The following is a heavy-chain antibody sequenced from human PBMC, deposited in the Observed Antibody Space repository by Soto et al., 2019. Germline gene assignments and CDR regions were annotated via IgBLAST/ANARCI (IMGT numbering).Heavy chain of an antibody. CDR3: AKKAVRRIQLWLLYSFDY. J-gene: IGHJ4*02. CDR1: GFTFSSYA. V-gene: IGHV3-23*01. Sequence: GGSLRLSXAASGFTFSSYAMSWVRQAPGKGLEWVSAISGSGGSTYYADSVKGRFTISRDNSKNTLYLQMNSLRAEDTAVYYCAKKAVRRIQLWLLYSFDYWGQGTLVTVSS. CDR2: ISGSGGST. D-gene: IGHD5-18*01.